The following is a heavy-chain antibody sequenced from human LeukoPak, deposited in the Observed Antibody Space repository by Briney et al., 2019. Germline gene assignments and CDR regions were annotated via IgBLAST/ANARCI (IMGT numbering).Heavy chain of an antibody. CDR1: GFTVSSSY. D-gene: IGHD6-13*01. V-gene: IGHV3-66*01. CDR2: ISSAGTT. CDR3: ARDLEAANTYYFDY. Sequence: PGGSLRLSCAASGFTVSSSYMSWVRQAREKGLEWVSNISSAGTTYYADSVKGRFTISRDNSKSTVYLQVNSLRDEDKAVYYCARDLEAANTYYFDYWGQGTLVTVSS. J-gene: IGHJ4*02.